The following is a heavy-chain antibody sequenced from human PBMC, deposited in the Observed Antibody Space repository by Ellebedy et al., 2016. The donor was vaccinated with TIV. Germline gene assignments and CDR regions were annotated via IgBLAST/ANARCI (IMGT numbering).Heavy chain of an antibody. CDR1: AYSFINYW. D-gene: IGHD1-14*01. J-gene: IGHJ4*02. Sequence: GESLKISCPGSAYSFINYWIVWVRQMPGRGLEWMGIIDLSDSDTRYSPSCQGQVTISADSSVTTAYLHFNSLKPSDTAVYYCAKLGHRATPDDSWGQGTLVTVSS. CDR2: IDLSDSDT. CDR3: AKLGHRATPDDS. V-gene: IGHV5-51*01.